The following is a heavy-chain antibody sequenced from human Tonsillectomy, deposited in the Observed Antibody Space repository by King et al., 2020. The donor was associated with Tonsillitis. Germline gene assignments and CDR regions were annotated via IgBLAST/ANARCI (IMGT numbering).Heavy chain of an antibody. Sequence: VQLQQWGAGLLKPSETLSLTCAVYGGSFSGYYWSWIRQPPGKGLEWIGEINHSGSTNYNPSLKSRVTISVDTSKNQFSLKLSSVTAADTAVYYCARGPKFSVVAPPFDYWGQGTLVTVSS. J-gene: IGHJ4*02. CDR2: INHSGST. V-gene: IGHV4-34*01. CDR3: ARGPKFSVVAPPFDY. D-gene: IGHD2-2*01. CDR1: GGSFSGYY.